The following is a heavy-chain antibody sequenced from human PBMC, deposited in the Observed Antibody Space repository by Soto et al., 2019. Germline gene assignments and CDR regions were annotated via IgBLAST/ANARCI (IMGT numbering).Heavy chain of an antibody. J-gene: IGHJ4*02. V-gene: IGHV6-1*01. D-gene: IGHD6-13*01. CDR3: ARLIGNSWFVG. CDR2: TYYMSKWNT. Sequence: PSQTLSLTCAISGDSVSSSSVTWNWIRQSPTIGLEWLGMTYYMSKWNTDYALSVKSRITIHPDTSKNQVSLQLDSLTPEDTAVYYCARLIGNSWFVGWGQGTLVTVSS. CDR1: GDSVSSSSVT.